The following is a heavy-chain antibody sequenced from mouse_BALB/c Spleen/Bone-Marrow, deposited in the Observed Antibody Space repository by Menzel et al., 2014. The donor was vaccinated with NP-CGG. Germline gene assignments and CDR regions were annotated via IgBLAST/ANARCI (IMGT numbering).Heavy chain of an antibody. D-gene: IGHD2-10*01. V-gene: IGHV7-1*02. CDR1: GFIFSDFY. Sequence: EVKLVESGGGLVQPGGSLRLSCATSGFIFSDFYMKWVRRPPGKRLEWIAASRNKPNDYTTEYSASVKGRFIVSRDTSQSILYLQMNALRAEDTAIYYCARGAYYGPGGAMDYWGQGTSVTVSS. J-gene: IGHJ4*01. CDR2: SRNKPNDYTT. CDR3: ARGAYYGPGGAMDY.